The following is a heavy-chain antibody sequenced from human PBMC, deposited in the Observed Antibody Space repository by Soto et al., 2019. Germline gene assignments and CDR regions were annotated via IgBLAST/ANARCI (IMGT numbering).Heavy chain of an antibody. J-gene: IGHJ4*02. CDR3: ASEGYSNYDLYYLDY. Sequence: QVQLVQSGAEVQKPGSSVKVSCKASRGTFSSYAITWVRQAPGQGLEWLGGIIPIFGTANYAQKFQGRVTITADESTIKAYMELSRLRSEDTAVYYCASEGYSNYDLYYLDYCVQGSLVTVSS. CDR2: IIPIFGTA. D-gene: IGHD4-4*01. CDR1: RGTFSSYA. V-gene: IGHV1-69*01.